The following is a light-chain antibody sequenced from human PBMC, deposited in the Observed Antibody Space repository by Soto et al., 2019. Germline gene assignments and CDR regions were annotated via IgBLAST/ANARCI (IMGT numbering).Light chain of an antibody. CDR1: QSVLYSSNNKNY. J-gene: IGKJ4*01. CDR2: WAS. V-gene: IGKV4-1*01. CDR3: PQFYRPPLT. Sequence: DIVMTQSPDSLTVSLGERATINCTSSQSVLYSSNNKNYLAWYQQKPGQPPKLLIYWASTRESGVPDRFSGSGSGTDFTLTVSTLQAEDVAVYYCPQFYRPPLTFGGGTKVEIK.